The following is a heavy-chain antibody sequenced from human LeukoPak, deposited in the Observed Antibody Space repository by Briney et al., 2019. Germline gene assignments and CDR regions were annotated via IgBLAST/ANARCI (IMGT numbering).Heavy chain of an antibody. CDR1: GFTLSSYN. D-gene: IGHD5-18*01. CDR3: ARGYSFGFKTTDY. CDR2: ISSSGSYI. V-gene: IGHV3-21*06. J-gene: IGHJ4*02. Sequence: GGSLRLSCAASGFTLSSYNMNWVRQAPGKGLEWVSSISSSGSYIYYADLVKGRFTISRDNAENSLYLQMNSLRAEDAAVYYCARGYSFGFKTTDYWGQGTLVTVSS.